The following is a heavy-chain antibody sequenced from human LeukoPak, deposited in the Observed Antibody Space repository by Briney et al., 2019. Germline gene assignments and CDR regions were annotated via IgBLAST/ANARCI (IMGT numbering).Heavy chain of an antibody. Sequence: PSETLSLTCTVSGGSISSGSYYWSWIRQPAGKGLEWIGRIYTSGSTNYNPSLKSRVTISVDTSKNQFSLKLSSVTAADTAVYYCARGDLYCSSTSCYTDWFDPWGQGTLVTVSS. CDR1: GGSISSGSYY. CDR3: ARGDLYCSSTSCYTDWFDP. V-gene: IGHV4-61*02. CDR2: IYTSGST. D-gene: IGHD2-2*02. J-gene: IGHJ5*02.